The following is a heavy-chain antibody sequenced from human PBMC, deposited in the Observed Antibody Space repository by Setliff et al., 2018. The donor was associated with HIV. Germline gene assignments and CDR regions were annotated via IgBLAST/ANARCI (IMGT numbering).Heavy chain of an antibody. Sequence: PSETLSLTCAVYGGSVSGHYWGWFRQPPGKGLEWIGEITPSGATNYLPSLKSRVTMSLDTSKNQFSLKLTSVTAADTAVYYCARAPPGIQNDAFDVWGQGTMVTVSS. J-gene: IGHJ3*01. V-gene: IGHV4-34*01. CDR2: ITPSGAT. CDR1: GGSVSGHY. CDR3: ARAPPGIQNDAFDV.